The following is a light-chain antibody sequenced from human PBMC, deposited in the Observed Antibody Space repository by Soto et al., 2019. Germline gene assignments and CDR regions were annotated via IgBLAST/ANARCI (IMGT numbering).Light chain of an antibody. Sequence: IVMTQSPATLSVSPGGRGTLSCRASQSISGALAWYQQKPGQAPRLLIYGASTRATSFPARFSGSGSGTDFTLTISSLQSEDFAVYYCQQYNNWPWTFGQGTKVDIK. CDR2: GAS. J-gene: IGKJ1*01. V-gene: IGKV3-15*01. CDR3: QQYNNWPWT. CDR1: QSISGA.